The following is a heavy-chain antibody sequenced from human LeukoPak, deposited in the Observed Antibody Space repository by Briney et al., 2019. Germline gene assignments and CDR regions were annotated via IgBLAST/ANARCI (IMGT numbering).Heavy chain of an antibody. CDR1: GFTFRTYG. Sequence: GGSLRLSCAASGFTFRTYGMHWVRQAPGKGLEWVAFIRNDGTIKYYADSVKGRFTISRDNSKNTLYLQMNSLRAEDTAVYYCAKDIIGADYEYYMDVWGKGTTVTVSS. V-gene: IGHV3-30*02. CDR3: AKDIIGADYEYYMDV. CDR2: IRNDGTIK. J-gene: IGHJ6*03. D-gene: IGHD3-22*01.